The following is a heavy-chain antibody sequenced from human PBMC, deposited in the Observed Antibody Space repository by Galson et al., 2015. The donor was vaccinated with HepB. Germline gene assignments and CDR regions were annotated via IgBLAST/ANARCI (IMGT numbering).Heavy chain of an antibody. V-gene: IGHV3-53*01. CDR2: IYSGGST. CDR3: ARVGTNYYDSSFDY. CDR1: GFTVSSNY. D-gene: IGHD3-22*01. J-gene: IGHJ4*02. Sequence: SLRLSCAASGFTVSSNYMSWVRQAPGKGLEWVSVIYSGGSTYYADSVKGRFTISRDNSKNTLYLQMNSLRAEDTAVYYCARVGTNYYDSSFDYWGQGTLVTVSS.